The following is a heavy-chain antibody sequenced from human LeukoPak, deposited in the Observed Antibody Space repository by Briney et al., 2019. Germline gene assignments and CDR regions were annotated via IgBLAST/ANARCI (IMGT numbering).Heavy chain of an antibody. CDR2: IHSSGSA. Sequence: PSETLSLTXTVSGGSITTYYWSWIRQPPGKGLEWIGQIHSSGSANYNPSLKSRVAMSLDASKNQFSVRVSSVTAADTAIYYCARDILAVGATHYFDYWGQGSLVTVSS. V-gene: IGHV4-59*01. CDR3: ARDILAVGATHYFDY. J-gene: IGHJ4*02. CDR1: GGSITTYY. D-gene: IGHD1-26*01.